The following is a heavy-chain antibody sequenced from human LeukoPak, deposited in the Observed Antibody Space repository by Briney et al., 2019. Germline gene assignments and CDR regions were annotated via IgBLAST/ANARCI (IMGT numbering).Heavy chain of an antibody. CDR2: IYYSGST. V-gene: IGHV4-59*01. CDR3: ARGVGLIFGVVTLHFDY. CDR1: GGSISSYY. J-gene: IGHJ4*02. Sequence: SETLSLTCTVSGGSISSYYWSWIRQPPGKGLEWIGYIYYSGSTNYNPSLKSRVTISVDTSKNQFSLKLSSVTAADTAVYYCARGVGLIFGVVTLHFDYWAQGTLVTVSS. D-gene: IGHD3-3*01.